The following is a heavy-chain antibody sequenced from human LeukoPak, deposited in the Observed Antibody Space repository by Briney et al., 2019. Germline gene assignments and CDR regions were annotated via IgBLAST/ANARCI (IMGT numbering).Heavy chain of an antibody. V-gene: IGHV3-21*01. D-gene: IGHD3-10*01. CDR3: ARVEGRRYYGMDV. Sequence: GGSLRLSCAASGFTFSSYSMNWVRQAPGKGLEWVSSISSSSSYIYYADSVKGRFTISRDNAKNSLYLQMNSLRAEDTAVYYCARVEGRRYYGMDVWGQGTTVTVSS. CDR1: GFTFSSYS. J-gene: IGHJ6*02. CDR2: ISSSSSYI.